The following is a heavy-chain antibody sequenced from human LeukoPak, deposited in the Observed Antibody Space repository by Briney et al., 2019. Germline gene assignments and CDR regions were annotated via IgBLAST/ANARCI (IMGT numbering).Heavy chain of an antibody. CDR3: ARRGSHLTMTPISYYYYYMDV. J-gene: IGHJ6*03. V-gene: IGHV1-46*01. CDR1: GYTFTSYY. Sequence: ASVKVSCKASGYTFTSYYMHWVRQAPGQGLEWMGIINPSGGSTSYAQKFQGRLTMTRDMSTSTVYMELSSLRSEDTAVYYCARRGSHLTMTPISYYYYYMDVWGKGTTVTVSS. D-gene: IGHD4/OR15-4a*01. CDR2: INPSGGST.